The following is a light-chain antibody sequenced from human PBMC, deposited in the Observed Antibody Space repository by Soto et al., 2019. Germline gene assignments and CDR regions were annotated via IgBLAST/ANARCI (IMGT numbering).Light chain of an antibody. Sequence: QSVLTQPASVSGSPGQSITLSCSGTSSDVGNYNLVSWYQQHPGKAPKLIIYEDNKRPSGVANRFSGSKSGNTASLTISGLQAEDEADDYCCSHAGSASWVFGGGTKVTVL. CDR1: SSDVGNYNL. V-gene: IGLV2-23*01. J-gene: IGLJ3*02. CDR2: EDN. CDR3: CSHAGSASWV.